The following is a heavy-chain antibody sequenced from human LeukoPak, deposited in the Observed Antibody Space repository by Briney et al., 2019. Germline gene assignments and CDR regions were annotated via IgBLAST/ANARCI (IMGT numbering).Heavy chain of an antibody. D-gene: IGHD2-21*02. CDR1: GGSISSGGYY. J-gene: IGHJ4*02. CDR3: ARHGYDTGDFLAHFDY. CDR2: ISYSGHT. Sequence: SQTLSLTCTVSGGSISSGGYYWSWIRQPPGKGVEWIAYISYSGHTNSNASLKSRVTISVDTSKNHFSLKLSSVTAADTAVYYCARHGYDTGDFLAHFDYWGQGTLVTVSS. V-gene: IGHV4-61*03.